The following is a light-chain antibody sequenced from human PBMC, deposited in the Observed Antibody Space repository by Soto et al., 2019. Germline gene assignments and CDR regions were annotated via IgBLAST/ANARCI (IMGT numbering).Light chain of an antibody. V-gene: IGKV1-9*01. J-gene: IGKJ3*01. CDR1: QGISGY. Sequence: DIQLTQSPSFLSASVGDRVTITCRASQGISGYLAWYQQKPGKAPKLLIYGATTLRSGVPSRFSGTGAGTEFTLTISSLQPEDFATYYCQQLTSAPRGFTFGPGTKGDIK. CDR2: GAT. CDR3: QQLTSAPRGFT.